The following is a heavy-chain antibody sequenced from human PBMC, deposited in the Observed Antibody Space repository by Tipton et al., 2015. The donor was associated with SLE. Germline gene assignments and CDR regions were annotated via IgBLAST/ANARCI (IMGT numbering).Heavy chain of an antibody. D-gene: IGHD6-13*01. J-gene: IGHJ6*03. CDR1: GFTFDDYA. V-gene: IGHV3-9*01. Sequence: QLVQSGGGLVQPGRSLRLSCAASGFTFDDYAMHWVRQAPGKGLEWVSGISWNSGSIGYADSVKGRFTISRDNAKNSLYLQMNSLRAEDTALYYCAKDGPGSSWPADYCDYMDVWGKGTTVTVSS. CDR2: ISWNSGSI. CDR3: AKDGPGSSWPADYCDYMDV.